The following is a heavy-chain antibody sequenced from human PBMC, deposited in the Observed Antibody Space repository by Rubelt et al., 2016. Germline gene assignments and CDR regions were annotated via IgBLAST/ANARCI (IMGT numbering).Heavy chain of an antibody. Sequence: QLQLQESGPGLVKPSETLSLTCTVSGGSLSSSSYYWGWIRQPPGKGLEWIGTIYYSGTTYYNPSLKSRVTISVDTSRNQFSLKRSCVPAADTAVDFCAREPLLRGVIKWVECWGEGTLVTVSS. J-gene: IGHJ5*01. CDR2: IYYSGTT. CDR1: GGSLSSSSYY. CDR3: AREPLLRGVIKWVEC. V-gene: IGHV4-39*07. D-gene: IGHD3-10*01.